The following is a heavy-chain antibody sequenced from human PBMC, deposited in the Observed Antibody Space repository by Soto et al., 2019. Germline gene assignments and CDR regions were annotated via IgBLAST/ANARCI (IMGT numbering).Heavy chain of an antibody. CDR2: INPNSGGT. Sequence: GASVKVSCKASGYTFTGYYMHWVRQAPGQGLEWMGWINPNSGGTNYAQKFQGWVTMTRDTSISTAYVELSRLRSDDTAVYYCARDTPPDFPDHSSSWQREAHSPAWFDPWGQGTLVTVSS. V-gene: IGHV1-2*04. J-gene: IGHJ5*02. D-gene: IGHD6-13*01. CDR3: ARDTPPDFPDHSSSWQREAHSPAWFDP. CDR1: GYTFTGYY.